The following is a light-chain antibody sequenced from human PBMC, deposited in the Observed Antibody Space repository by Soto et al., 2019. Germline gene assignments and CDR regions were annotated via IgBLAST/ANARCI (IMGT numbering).Light chain of an antibody. Sequence: QSVLAQPPSASGSPGQSVTISCTGTSSDVGAYNYVPWYQQHPGKAPKVMIYDVSKRPSGVPDRFSGSKSGNTASLTVSALQAEDEADYYCSSYTDRNNLVFGTGTKVTVL. CDR1: SSDVGAYNY. CDR2: DVS. CDR3: SSYTDRNNLV. J-gene: IGLJ1*01. V-gene: IGLV2-8*01.